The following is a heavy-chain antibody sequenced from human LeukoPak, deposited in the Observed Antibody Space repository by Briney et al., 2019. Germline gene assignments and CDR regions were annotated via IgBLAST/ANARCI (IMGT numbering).Heavy chain of an antibody. J-gene: IGHJ4*02. CDR2: IWYDGSKK. D-gene: IGHD3-10*01. CDR1: GFTFSSYG. CDR3: ARGQVWFGELFYFEC. Sequence: GRSLRLSCAASGFTFSSYGMHWVRQAPGKGLEWVAVIWYDGSKKYYADSVKGRFTISRDTSKNTLYLQMNSLRAEDTAVYYCARGQVWFGELFYFECWGQGSLVTVSS. V-gene: IGHV3-33*01.